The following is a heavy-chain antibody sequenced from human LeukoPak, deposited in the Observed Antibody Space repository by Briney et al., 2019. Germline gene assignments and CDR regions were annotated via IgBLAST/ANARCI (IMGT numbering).Heavy chain of an antibody. CDR2: ISSSSSYI. D-gene: IGHD2-15*01. Sequence: GGSLRLSCAASGFTVSSYSMNWVRQAPGKGLEWVSSISSSSSYIYYADSVKGRFTISRDNAKNSLYLQMNSLRAEDTAVYYCARDHCSGGSCYHYDAFDIWGQGTMVTVSS. V-gene: IGHV3-21*01. CDR1: GFTVSSYS. CDR3: ARDHCSGGSCYHYDAFDI. J-gene: IGHJ3*02.